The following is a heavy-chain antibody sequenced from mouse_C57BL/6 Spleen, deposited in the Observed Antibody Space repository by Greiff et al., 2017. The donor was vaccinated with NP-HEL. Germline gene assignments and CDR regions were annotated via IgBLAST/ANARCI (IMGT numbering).Heavy chain of an antibody. CDR2: INPSSGYT. CDR1: GYTFTSYT. J-gene: IGHJ2*01. V-gene: IGHV1-4*01. CDR3: ARWAAQATDYFDY. Sequence: QVQLQQSGAELARPGASVKMSCKASGYTFTSYTMHWVKQRPGQGLEWIGYINPSSGYTKYNQKFKDKATLTADKSSSTAYMQLISLTSDDSAVYYCARWAAQATDYFDYWGQGTTLTVSS. D-gene: IGHD3-2*02.